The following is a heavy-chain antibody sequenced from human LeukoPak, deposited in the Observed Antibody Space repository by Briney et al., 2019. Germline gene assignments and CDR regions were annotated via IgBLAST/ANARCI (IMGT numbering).Heavy chain of an antibody. J-gene: IGHJ3*01. Sequence: GGSLRLSCAASGFIFSNSWMGWVRQTPEKGLEWVANIKQDGSQKYYVDSVEGRFTISRDNTKNSLFLQMHSLRAEDTAVYYCIQLGETATTSHAFDVWGQGTTVTVSS. CDR3: IQLGETATTSHAFDV. V-gene: IGHV3-7*01. D-gene: IGHD1-1*01. CDR1: GFIFSNSW. CDR2: IKQDGSQK.